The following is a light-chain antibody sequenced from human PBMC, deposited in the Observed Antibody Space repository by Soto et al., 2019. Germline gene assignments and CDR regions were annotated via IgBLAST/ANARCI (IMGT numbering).Light chain of an antibody. CDR2: GAS. V-gene: IGKV3-15*01. CDR1: QSVSSH. CDR3: QQYHNWPPIT. J-gene: IGKJ5*01. Sequence: EIVLTQSPATLSLSPGERATLSCRASQSVSSHLAWYQHKPGQAPRLLIYGASTRASGIPARFSGSGSETDFTLTISSLQSEDSAVYYCQQYHNWPPITFGQGTRLE.